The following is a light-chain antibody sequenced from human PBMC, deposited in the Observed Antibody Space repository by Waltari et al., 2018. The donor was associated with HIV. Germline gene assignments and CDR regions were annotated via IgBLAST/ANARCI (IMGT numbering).Light chain of an antibody. J-gene: IGKJ2*01. CDR1: QSVTSTY. V-gene: IGKV3-20*01. CDR2: GAS. CDR3: QQYGSSPGT. Sequence: DIVLTQSPGTLSLSPGERATLSCRASQSVTSTYLAWYQQKPGQPPRLLIFGASSRATGIPDRFSGSGSGTNFTLTISRLEPEDFAVYYCQQYGSSPGTFGQGTKVEIK.